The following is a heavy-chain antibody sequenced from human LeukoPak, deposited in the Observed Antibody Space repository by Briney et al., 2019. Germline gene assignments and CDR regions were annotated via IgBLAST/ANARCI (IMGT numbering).Heavy chain of an antibody. CDR1: GYTLTELS. Sequence: ASVKVSCKVSGYTLTELSMHWVRQAPGKGLEWMGGFDPEDGETIYAQKFQGRVTMTRDTSISTAYMELSRLRSDDTAVYYYARDRGSGSHIDYWGQGTLVTVSS. D-gene: IGHD1-26*01. CDR2: FDPEDGET. J-gene: IGHJ4*02. V-gene: IGHV1-24*01. CDR3: ARDRGSGSHIDY.